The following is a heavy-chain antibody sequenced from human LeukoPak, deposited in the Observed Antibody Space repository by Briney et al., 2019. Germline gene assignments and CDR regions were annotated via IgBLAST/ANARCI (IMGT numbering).Heavy chain of an antibody. CDR3: ARYCNGVTCYSGYDY. J-gene: IGHJ4*02. V-gene: IGHV3-64*01. Sequence: RPGGSLRLSCAASGFTFSSYAMHWVRQTPGKGLEYVSAISTNGGGTYYANSVKGRFTISRDNSKNTLYLQMGSLRAEDMAVYFCARYCNGVTCYSGYDYWGQETLVTVSS. D-gene: IGHD2-15*01. CDR1: GFTFSSYA. CDR2: ISTNGGGT.